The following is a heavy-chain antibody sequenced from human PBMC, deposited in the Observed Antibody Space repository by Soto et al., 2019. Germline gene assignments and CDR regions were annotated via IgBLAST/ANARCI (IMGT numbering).Heavy chain of an antibody. CDR2: IYYGGTT. V-gene: IGHV4-4*02. CDR3: AKNAVGGFDW. D-gene: IGHD3-10*01. Sequence: PLQESGPGLVKPSGTLSLTCAVSRGSMTTGDWFSWVRQSPGKGLEWIGEIYYGGTTHYKPSLKSRVTISLDKSKNQFSLELSSSTAADTAVYYCAKNAVGGFDWWGQGTLVTVSS. J-gene: IGHJ4*02. CDR1: RGSMTTGDW.